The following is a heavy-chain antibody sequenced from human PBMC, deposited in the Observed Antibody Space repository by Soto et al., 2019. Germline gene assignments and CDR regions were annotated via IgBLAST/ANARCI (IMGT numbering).Heavy chain of an antibody. D-gene: IGHD6-19*01. Sequence: QGQLQEAGPGLVKPSQTLSLTCTVSGGSISSVGYYWSWIRQHPGKGLEWIGYIYYSGSTYYNPALKSLVTISVNTSKNQFSLKLSSVTAADTAVYYCAIEGAVAGTRLLDYCGHGTLVTASS. CDR3: AIEGAVAGTRLLDY. J-gene: IGHJ4*01. CDR1: GGSISSVGYY. V-gene: IGHV4-31*01. CDR2: IYYSGST.